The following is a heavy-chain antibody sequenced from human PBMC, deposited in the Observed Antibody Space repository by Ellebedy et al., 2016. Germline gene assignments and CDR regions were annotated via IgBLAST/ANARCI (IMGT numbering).Heavy chain of an antibody. J-gene: IGHJ4*02. CDR2: IYPGDSDT. CDR3: TRSITRIVGLNDY. Sequence: GESLKISXKGSGYSFSNYWIGWVRQVPGKGLEWMGIIYPGDSDTRYSPSFQGQVAISADKSINTAYLQWSSLKASDSAIYYCTRSITRIVGLNDYWGQGTLVTVSS. CDR1: GYSFSNYW. V-gene: IGHV5-51*01. D-gene: IGHD3-22*01.